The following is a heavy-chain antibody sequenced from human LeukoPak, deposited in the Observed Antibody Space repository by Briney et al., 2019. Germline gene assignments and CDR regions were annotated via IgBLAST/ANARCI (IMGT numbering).Heavy chain of an antibody. CDR3: AKEGTHRFGPLIQRAYDV. J-gene: IGHJ3*01. CDR2: IYKDSTT. Sequence: GGSLRLSCAASGLIGSDDYMSWVRQAPGKGLEWVSVIYKDSTTYYADSVKGRFTISRDNSKNTWYLQMNSLRAEDTAVYYCAKEGTHRFGPLIQRAYDVWGRGTMVTVSS. CDR1: GLIGSDDY. V-gene: IGHV3-66*01. D-gene: IGHD3-10*01.